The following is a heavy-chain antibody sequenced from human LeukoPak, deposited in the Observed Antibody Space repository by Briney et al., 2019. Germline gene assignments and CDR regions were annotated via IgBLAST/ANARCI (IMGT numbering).Heavy chain of an antibody. CDR1: GGSISSSSYY. CDR2: IYYSGST. Sequence: PSETLSLTCTVSGGSISSSSYYWGWIRQPPGKGLEWIGSIYYSGSTYYNPSLKSRVTISVDTSKNQFSLKLSSVTAADTAVYYCARDQDSLLQPGLEENWFDPWGQGTLVTVSS. V-gene: IGHV4-39*07. CDR3: ARDQDSLLQPGLEENWFDP. J-gene: IGHJ5*02. D-gene: IGHD1-1*01.